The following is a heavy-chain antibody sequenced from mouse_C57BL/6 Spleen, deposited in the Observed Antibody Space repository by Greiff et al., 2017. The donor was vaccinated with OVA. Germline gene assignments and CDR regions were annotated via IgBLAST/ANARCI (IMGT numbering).Heavy chain of an antibody. D-gene: IGHD3-2*01. J-gene: IGHJ4*01. CDR3: ATRQLMDY. Sequence: VQLQQPGAELVKPGASVKLSCKASGYTFTSYWMQWVKQRPGQGLERIGEIDPSDSYTNYNQKFKGKATLTVDTSSSTAYMQLSSLTSEDSAVYYCATRQLMDYWGQGTSVTVSS. CDR1: GYTFTSYW. V-gene: IGHV1-50*01. CDR2: IDPSDSYT.